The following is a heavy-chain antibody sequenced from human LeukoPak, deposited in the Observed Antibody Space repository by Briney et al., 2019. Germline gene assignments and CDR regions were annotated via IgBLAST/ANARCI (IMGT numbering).Heavy chain of an antibody. J-gene: IGHJ3*02. D-gene: IGHD2-15*01. CDR2: ISSSSSYI. CDR1: GVTFSSYS. V-gene: IGHV3-21*01. CDR3: ATIYSGYRDAFDI. Sequence: GGSLRLSCAASGVTFSSYSMNWVRQAPGKGLEWVSSISSSSSYIYYADSVKGRFTISRDNAKNSLYLQMNSLRAEDTAVYYCATIYSGYRDAFDIWGQGTMVTVSS.